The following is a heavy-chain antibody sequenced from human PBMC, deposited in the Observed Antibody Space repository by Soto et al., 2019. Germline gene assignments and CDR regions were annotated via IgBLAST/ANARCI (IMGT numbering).Heavy chain of an antibody. CDR1: CYTFTRDG. D-gene: IGHD6-19*01. J-gene: IGHJ4*02. Sequence: ASVPGSCKASCYTFTRDGISWVRQAPGQGLEWMGWISAYNGNTNYAQKLQGRVTMTTDTSTSTAYMELRSLRSDDTAVYYCAREGPGWSPYYWGQGTLVTVSS. CDR3: AREGPGWSPYY. CDR2: ISAYNGNT. V-gene: IGHV1-18*01.